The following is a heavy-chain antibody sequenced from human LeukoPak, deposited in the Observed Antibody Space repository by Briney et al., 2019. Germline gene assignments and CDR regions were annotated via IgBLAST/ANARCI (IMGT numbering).Heavy chain of an antibody. Sequence: GESLKISCKGSGYSFTNYWINWVRQMPGKGLEWMGIMYPGDSETRYSPSFEGQVTISADKSISTAYLQWSSLQGSDTAMYYCATTMEADYYDSSGSFEYWGQGTLVTVSS. D-gene: IGHD3-22*01. CDR3: ATTMEADYYDSSGSFEY. J-gene: IGHJ4*02. CDR2: MYPGDSET. V-gene: IGHV5-51*01. CDR1: GYSFTNYW.